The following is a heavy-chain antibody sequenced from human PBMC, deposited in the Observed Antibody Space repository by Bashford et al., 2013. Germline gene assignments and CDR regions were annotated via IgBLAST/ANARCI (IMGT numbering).Heavy chain of an antibody. J-gene: IGHJ4*01. CDR3: ARCERTYTTSHFDS. V-gene: IGHV4-31*03. CDR2: IYYSGST. D-gene: IGHD2-2*01. Sequence: SETLSLTCTVSGGSISSGGYYWSWIRQHPGKGLEWIGYIYYSGSTYYNPSLKSRVTISDDPSKNQFSLFLRSVTAADTAVYYCARCERTYTTSHFDSVGPREPWSTVSS. CDR1: GGSISSGGYY.